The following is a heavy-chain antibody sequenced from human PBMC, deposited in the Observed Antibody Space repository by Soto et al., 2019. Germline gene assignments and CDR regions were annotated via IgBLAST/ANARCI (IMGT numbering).Heavy chain of an antibody. V-gene: IGHV4-39*01. D-gene: IGHD3-16*01. J-gene: IGHJ3*02. Sequence: NPSETLSLTCSVSGGSISSHSHYWGWIRQPPGKGLEWIGSVYFSGRNYYNTSLESRVIMSIDMSKNQFSLKLSSVTAADTAVYYRARHRRHLGEFHDGFDIWGQGTMVTVSS. CDR2: VYFSGRN. CDR3: ARHRRHLGEFHDGFDI. CDR1: GGSISSHSHY.